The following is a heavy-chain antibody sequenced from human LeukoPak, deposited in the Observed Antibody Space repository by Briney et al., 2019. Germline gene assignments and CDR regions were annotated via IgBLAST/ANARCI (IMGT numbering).Heavy chain of an antibody. CDR2: IYYSGST. V-gene: IGHV4-39*02. CDR3: AREIIRGVIITRFDY. J-gene: IGHJ4*02. Sequence: PSETLSLTCTVSGGSISSSSYYWGWIRQPPGKGLEWIGSIYYSGSTYYNPSLKSRVTISVDTSKNQFSLKLSSVTAADTAVYYCAREIIRGVIITRFDYWGQGTLVTVSS. D-gene: IGHD3-10*01. CDR1: GGSISSSSYY.